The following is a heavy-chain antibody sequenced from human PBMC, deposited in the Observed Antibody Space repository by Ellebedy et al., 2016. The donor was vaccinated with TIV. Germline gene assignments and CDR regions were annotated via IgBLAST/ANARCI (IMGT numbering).Heavy chain of an antibody. V-gene: IGHV1-2*02. D-gene: IGHD6-19*01. CDR1: GYTFTGYY. Sequence: ASVKVSCXASGYTFTGYYMHWVRQAPGQGLVWMGWINPNSGGTNYAQKFQGRVTITRDTSASTAYMELSSLRSEDTAVYYCARDSDSSGWIKHNAFDIWGQGTMVTVSS. J-gene: IGHJ3*02. CDR2: INPNSGGT. CDR3: ARDSDSSGWIKHNAFDI.